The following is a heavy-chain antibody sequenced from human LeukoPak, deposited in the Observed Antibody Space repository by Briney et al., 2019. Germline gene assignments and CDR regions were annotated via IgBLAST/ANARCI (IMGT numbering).Heavy chain of an antibody. Sequence: AGGSLRLSCAVSGFTFSSSWMHWVRQAPGKGLVWVSRINGDGGSTSYADSVKGRSTISRENAKNTLYLQMNSLRAEDTAVYYCARVDSWRFDYWGQGTLVTVSS. J-gene: IGHJ4*02. D-gene: IGHD4-11*01. CDR3: ARVDSWRFDY. CDR2: INGDGGST. CDR1: GFTFSSSW. V-gene: IGHV3-74*01.